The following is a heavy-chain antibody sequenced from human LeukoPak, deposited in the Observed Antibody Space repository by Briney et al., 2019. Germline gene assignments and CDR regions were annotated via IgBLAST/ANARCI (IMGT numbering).Heavy chain of an antibody. Sequence: GGSLRLSCVASGFTFSEYGMHWVRQAPGKGLEWVSYISSSSSTIYYADSVKGRFTISRDNAKNSLYLQMNSLRAEDTAVYYCARGLRYYDSSGYPEAYYFDYWGQGTLVTVSS. CDR2: ISSSSSTI. V-gene: IGHV3-48*04. CDR1: GFTFSEYG. D-gene: IGHD3-22*01. CDR3: ARGLRYYDSSGYPEAYYFDY. J-gene: IGHJ4*02.